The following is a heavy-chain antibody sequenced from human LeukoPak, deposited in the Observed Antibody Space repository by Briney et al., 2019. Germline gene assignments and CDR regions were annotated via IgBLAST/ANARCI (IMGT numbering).Heavy chain of an antibody. CDR3: ARSDGYGLVGI. D-gene: IGHD3-10*01. V-gene: IGHV4-39*07. J-gene: IGHJ3*02. CDR1: GVSISSTSNQ. CDR2: IYYSGNT. Sequence: SETLSLTCTVSGVSISSTSNQWGWIRQPPGKGLEWIGSIYYSGNTHYNPSLKSRVTISVDTSKNQFSLRLRSVTAADTAVYYCARSDGYGLVGIWGQGTMVTVSS.